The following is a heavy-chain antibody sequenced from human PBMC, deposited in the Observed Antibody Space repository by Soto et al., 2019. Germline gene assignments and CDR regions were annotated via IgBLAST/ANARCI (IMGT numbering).Heavy chain of an antibody. V-gene: IGHV1-8*01. D-gene: IGHD3-10*01. CDR3: ARGGYTYYYGSGSYRFGMDV. CDR1: GYTFTIYD. CDR2: MDPNSGNT. J-gene: IGHJ6*02. Sequence: ASVKVSGKASGYTFTIYDINWVGQASLQWLDWMGWMDPNSGNTGYAQKFQGRVTMTRNTSISTAYMELSSLRSEDTAVYYCARGGYTYYYGSGSYRFGMDVWGQGTTVTVSS.